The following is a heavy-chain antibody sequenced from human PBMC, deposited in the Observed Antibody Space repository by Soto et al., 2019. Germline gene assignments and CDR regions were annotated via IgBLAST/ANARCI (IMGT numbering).Heavy chain of an antibody. CDR1: GASISNYY. CDR2: IYASGTT. CDR3: ARESRSELGTVEY. V-gene: IGHV4-4*07. J-gene: IGHJ4*02. Sequence: ASETLSLTCTVSGASISNYYWSWIRQPAGKGLECLGRIYASGTTTYNPSLRSRVTMSVDTSKNQFSPNLNSVTAADTAVYYCARESRSELGTVEYWGQGTLVTVSS. D-gene: IGHD1-1*01.